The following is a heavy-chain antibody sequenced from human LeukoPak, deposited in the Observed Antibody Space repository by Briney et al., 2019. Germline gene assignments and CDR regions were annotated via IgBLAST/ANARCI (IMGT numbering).Heavy chain of an antibody. J-gene: IGHJ6*02. CDR2: IYYSGST. CDR3: ARDRAYCGGDCYSGGDYYYYGMDV. CDR1: GGSISSYY. V-gene: IGHV4-59*12. D-gene: IGHD2-21*02. Sequence: SETLSLTCTVSGGSISSYYWSWIRQPPGKGLEWIGYIYYSGSTNYNPSLKSRVTISVDTSKNQFSLKLSSVTAADTAVYYCARDRAYCGGDCYSGGDYYYYGMDVWGQGTTVTVSS.